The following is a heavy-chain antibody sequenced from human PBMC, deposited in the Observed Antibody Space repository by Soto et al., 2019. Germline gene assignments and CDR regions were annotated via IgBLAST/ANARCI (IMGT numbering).Heavy chain of an antibody. CDR3: AREGGDYDSSLYHYYGMDV. V-gene: IGHV1-69*13. J-gene: IGHJ6*02. CDR1: GGTFSSCA. CDR2: IIPFFGTA. Sequence: SVKVSCKASGGTFSSCAISWVRQAPGRGLEWMGGIIPFFGTANYAQKFQGRVTITADESTSTAYMELSSLRSEDTAVHYCAREGGDYDSSLYHYYGMDVWGQGTTVTVSS. D-gene: IGHD3-3*01.